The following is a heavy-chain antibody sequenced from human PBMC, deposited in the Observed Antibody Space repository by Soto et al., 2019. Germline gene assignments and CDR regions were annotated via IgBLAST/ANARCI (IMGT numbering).Heavy chain of an antibody. V-gene: IGHV3-21*01. Sequence: RVSCAASGFTFTRYSMNWVRQAPGKGLEWVSSISSTTNYIYYADSMKGRFTVSRDNAKNSVYLEMNSLSAEDTAVYYCARESEDLTSNFDYWGQGTLVTSPQ. CDR2: ISSTTNYI. J-gene: IGHJ4*02. CDR1: GFTFTRYS. CDR3: ARESEDLTSNFDY.